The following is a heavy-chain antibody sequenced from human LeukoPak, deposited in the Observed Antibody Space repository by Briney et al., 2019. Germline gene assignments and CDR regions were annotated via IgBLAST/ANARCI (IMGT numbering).Heavy chain of an antibody. CDR1: GFTFTIFG. V-gene: IGHV3-48*04. J-gene: IGHJ4*02. Sequence: PGGSLRLSCAASGFTFTIFGLNWVRQAPGKGPEWVSYIDARSGITYYADSVQGRFTISRDNAKNTLYLQMNSLRAEDTAVYYCARGATYAYYQDYWGQGTLVTVSS. D-gene: IGHD1-26*01. CDR2: IDARSGIT. CDR3: ARGATYAYYQDY.